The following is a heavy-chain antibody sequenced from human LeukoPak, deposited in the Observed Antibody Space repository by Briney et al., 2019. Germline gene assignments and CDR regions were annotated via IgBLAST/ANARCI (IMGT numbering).Heavy chain of an antibody. CDR3: ARERWELPGAYYFDF. V-gene: IGHV3-48*04. CDR2: ISTSSSII. D-gene: IGHD1-26*01. Sequence: PGGSLRLSCAASGFTFSSYNMNWVRQAPGKGPEWVAYISTSSSIIYYADSVKGRFTNSRDNAKNSLSLQMSSLRGEDTAVYYCARERWELPGAYYFDFWGQGTLVTVSS. CDR1: GFTFSSYN. J-gene: IGHJ4*02.